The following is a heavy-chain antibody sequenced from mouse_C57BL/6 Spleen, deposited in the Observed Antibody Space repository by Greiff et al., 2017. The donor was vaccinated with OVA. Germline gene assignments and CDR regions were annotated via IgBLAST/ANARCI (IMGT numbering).Heavy chain of an antibody. Sequence: QVQLQQSGAELVKPGASVKLSCKASGYAFSSYWMNWVKQRPGKSLEWIGQIYPGDGDTNYNGKFKGKATMTADKSSSTAYMQLSSLTSEDSAVDYCSRSYYASFFAYWGQGTLGTVSA. CDR1: GYAFSSYW. J-gene: IGHJ3*01. D-gene: IGHD1-1*01. V-gene: IGHV1-80*01. CDR3: SRSYYASFFAY. CDR2: IYPGDGDT.